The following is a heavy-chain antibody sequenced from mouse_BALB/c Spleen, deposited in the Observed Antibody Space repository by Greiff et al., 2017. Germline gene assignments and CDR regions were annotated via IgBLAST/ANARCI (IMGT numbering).Heavy chain of an antibody. CDR3: AREGYGSSPGAY. V-gene: IGHV7-1*02. CDR1: GFTFSDFY. J-gene: IGHJ3*01. CDR2: SRNKANDYTT. D-gene: IGHD1-1*01. Sequence: EVKLMESGGGLVQPGGSLRLSCATSGFTFSDFYMEWVRQPPGKRLEWIAASRNKANDYTTEYSASVKGRFIVSRDTSQSILYLQMNALRAEDTAIYYCAREGYGSSPGAYWGQGTLVTVSA.